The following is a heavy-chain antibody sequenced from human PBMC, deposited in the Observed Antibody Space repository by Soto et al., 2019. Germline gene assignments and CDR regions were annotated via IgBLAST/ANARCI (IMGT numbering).Heavy chain of an antibody. J-gene: IGHJ4*02. CDR2: INSEGTTI. CDR3: ARAGWYRFDY. D-gene: IGHD6-19*01. Sequence: EVQLVESGGGLVQPGGSLRLSCAASGFTFSNYWVHWVRQAPGKGLMWVSRINSEGTTINYADSVEGRFTISRDNAKNTLFLQMNSLRVEDTAVYYCARAGWYRFDYWGQGTLVTVSS. V-gene: IGHV3-74*01. CDR1: GFTFSNYW.